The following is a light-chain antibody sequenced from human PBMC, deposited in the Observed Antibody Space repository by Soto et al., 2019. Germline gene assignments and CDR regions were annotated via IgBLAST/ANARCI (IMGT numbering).Light chain of an antibody. Sequence: EIVLTQSPGTLSLSPGERATLSCRASQSVSNNYLAWYQQKPGQAPMLLIYGASNRATGIPDRFSGSGCGTDFNLTISRLEPEDFAVYYCQQYGSSGTFGQGTKVEIK. V-gene: IGKV3-20*01. CDR2: GAS. CDR3: QQYGSSGT. CDR1: QSVSNNY. J-gene: IGKJ1*01.